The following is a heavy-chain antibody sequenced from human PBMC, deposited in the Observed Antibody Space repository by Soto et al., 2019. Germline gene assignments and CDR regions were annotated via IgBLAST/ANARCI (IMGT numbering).Heavy chain of an antibody. CDR1: GFTFSSYS. CDR3: ARVLYHYVWGSYHFDY. V-gene: IGHV3-21*01. J-gene: IGHJ4*02. D-gene: IGHD3-16*01. CDR2: ISSSSSYI. Sequence: LSLTCAASGFTFSSYSMNWVRQAPGKGLEWVSSISSSSSYIYYADSVKGRFTISRDNAKNSLYLQMNSLRAEDTAVYYCARVLYHYVWGSYHFDYWGQGTLVTVSS.